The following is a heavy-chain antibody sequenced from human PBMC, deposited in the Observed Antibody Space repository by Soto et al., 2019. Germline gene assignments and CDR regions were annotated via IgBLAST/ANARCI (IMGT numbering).Heavy chain of an antibody. D-gene: IGHD6-13*01. V-gene: IGHV3-21*01. Sequence: GVSLILSCAASGFTFRSFTMNWVRQAPGKGLEWVSTISSNSAYIYYTDALRGRFTISRDNAKNSLHLQMNSLRAEDTAVYYCTRDASRDSSARGWFDPWGPGTLVTVSS. CDR1: GFTFRSFT. CDR3: TRDASRDSSARGWFDP. CDR2: ISSNSAYI. J-gene: IGHJ5*02.